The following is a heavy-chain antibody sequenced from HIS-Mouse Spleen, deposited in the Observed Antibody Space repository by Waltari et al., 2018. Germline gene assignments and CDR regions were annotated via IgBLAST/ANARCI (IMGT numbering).Heavy chain of an antibody. CDR1: GSPFTGIS. CDR2: INPNSGGT. CDR3: ARVSSGGSDFDY. V-gene: IGHV1-2*02. Sequence: QVQLVQSGAEVKKPGASVKVSCEASGSPFTGISTPWVRQAPGKGLEWMGWINPNSGGTNYAQKFQGRVTMTRDTSISTAYMELSRLRSDDTAVYYCARVSSGGSDFDYWGQGTLVTVSS. J-gene: IGHJ4*02. D-gene: IGHD3-16*01.